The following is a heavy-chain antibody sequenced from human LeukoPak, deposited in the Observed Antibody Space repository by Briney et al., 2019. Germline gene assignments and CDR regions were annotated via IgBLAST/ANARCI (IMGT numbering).Heavy chain of an antibody. CDR2: IIPIFGTA. V-gene: IGHV1-69*05. Sequence: SVKVSCKASGGTFSSYAISWVRQAPGQGLEWMGGIIPIFGTANYAQKFQGRVTITTDESTSTAYIELSSLRSEDTAVYYCARGDGDSTPYYYYMDVWGKGTTVTVSS. D-gene: IGHD4-17*01. CDR3: ARGDGDSTPYYYYMDV. CDR1: GGTFSSYA. J-gene: IGHJ6*03.